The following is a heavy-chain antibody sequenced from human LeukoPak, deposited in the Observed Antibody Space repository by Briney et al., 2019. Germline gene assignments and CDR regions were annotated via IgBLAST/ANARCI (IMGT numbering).Heavy chain of an antibody. CDR3: ARVNILLGGGFDY. CDR1: GASFRRYF. CDR2: IQYNGST. V-gene: IGHV4-59*12. Sequence: SETLSLTCTVSGASFRRYFWTWIRQPPGKGLEWVGYIQYNGSTNYNPSLKGRVTISIDRSKNQFSLKLSSVTAADTAVYYCARVNILLGGGFDYWGQGTLVTVSS. D-gene: IGHD3-16*01. J-gene: IGHJ4*02.